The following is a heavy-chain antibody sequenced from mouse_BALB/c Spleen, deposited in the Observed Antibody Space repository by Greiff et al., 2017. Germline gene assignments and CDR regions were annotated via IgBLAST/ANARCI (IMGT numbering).Heavy chain of an antibody. CDR3: ARDMGPGAMDY. CDR1: GYSITSGYY. V-gene: IGHV3-6*02. Sequence: EVKLQESGPGLVKPSQSLSLTCSVTGYSITSGYYWNWIRQFPGNKLEWMGYISYDGSNNYNPSLKNRISITRDTSKNQFFLKLNSVTTEDTATYYCARDMGPGAMDYWGQGTSVTVSS. J-gene: IGHJ4*01. CDR2: ISYDGSN. D-gene: IGHD1-1*02.